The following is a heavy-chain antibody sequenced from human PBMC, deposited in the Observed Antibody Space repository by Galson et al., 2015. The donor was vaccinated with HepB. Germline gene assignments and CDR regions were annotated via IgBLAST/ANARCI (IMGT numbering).Heavy chain of an antibody. CDR3: AKVEVDTAMVNYYYGMDV. D-gene: IGHD5-18*01. V-gene: IGHV3-30*18. CDR1: GFNFSSYG. CDR2: ISYDGSNK. J-gene: IGHJ6*02. Sequence: SLRLSCAASGFNFSSYGMHWVRQAPGKGLEWVAVISYDGSNKCYADSVKGRLTISRGNSKNTLYLQMNSLRAEDTAVYYCAKVEVDTAMVNYYYGMDVWGQGTTVTVSS.